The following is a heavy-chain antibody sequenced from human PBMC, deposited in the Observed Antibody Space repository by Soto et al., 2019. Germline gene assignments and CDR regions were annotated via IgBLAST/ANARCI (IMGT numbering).Heavy chain of an antibody. Sequence: QVHLVQSGAEVKKPGASVNVSCQASGSITNHHMHWVSQAPGQGLEWMGIFNPSGLSTTYAQKFQGGGTITRETATRTVYMLMRSLTSDDTAVSFCAKVTQRGTREVAVPLGSWSQGNLVIVSS. CDR2: FNPSGLST. D-gene: IGHD6-19*01. J-gene: IGHJ4*02. CDR1: GSITNHH. V-gene: IGHV1-46*01. CDR3: AKVTQRGTREVAVPLGS.